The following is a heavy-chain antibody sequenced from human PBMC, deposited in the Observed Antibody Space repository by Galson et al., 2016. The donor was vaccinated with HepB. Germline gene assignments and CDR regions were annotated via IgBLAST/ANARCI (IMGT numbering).Heavy chain of an antibody. D-gene: IGHD4-17*01. Sequence: SVKVSCKASGYTFIHCGISWVRQAPGQGLEWMGWISTDNGDINYAQKFQGRLSMTTDTSTSTAYMELRSLRSDDSAVYYCARTAVTGPSFFSFWGQGTLVSVSS. CDR3: ARTAVTGPSFFSF. V-gene: IGHV1-18*01. CDR2: ISTDNGDI. CDR1: GYTFIHCG. J-gene: IGHJ4*02.